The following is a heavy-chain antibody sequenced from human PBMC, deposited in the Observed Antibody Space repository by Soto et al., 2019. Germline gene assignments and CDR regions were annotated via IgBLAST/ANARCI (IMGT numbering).Heavy chain of an antibody. D-gene: IGHD6-13*01. CDR1: GFTVSSNY. CDR2: IYSGGST. V-gene: IGHV3-53*01. CDR3: ARGPKQPRLDY. J-gene: IGHJ4*02. Sequence: GGSLRLSCAASGFTVSSNYMSWVRQAPGKGLEWVSVIYSGGSTYYADSVKGRFTISRDNSKNTLYLQMNSLRAEDTAVYYCARGPKQPRLDYWGQGTLVTVSS.